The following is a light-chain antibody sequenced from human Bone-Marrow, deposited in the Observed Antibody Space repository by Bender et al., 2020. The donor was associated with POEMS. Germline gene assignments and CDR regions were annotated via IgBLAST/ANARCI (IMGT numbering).Light chain of an antibody. Sequence: QSVLTQPPSASGTPGQRVTISCSGGSSNIGAHAVNWYQHLPGTAPKLLIYSSHRRPSEVPDRFSGSRSGTSASLAISGLQSEDEADYYCATWDDSLSAVVIGGGTKLTVL. V-gene: IGLV1-44*01. CDR2: SSH. CDR3: ATWDDSLSAVV. J-gene: IGLJ2*01. CDR1: SSNIGAHA.